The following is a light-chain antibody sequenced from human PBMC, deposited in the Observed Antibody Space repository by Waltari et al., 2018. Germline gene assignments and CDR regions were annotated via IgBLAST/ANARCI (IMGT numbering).Light chain of an antibody. CDR1: QSIGTW. CDR2: KSS. CDR3: QQYETESYT. J-gene: IGKJ2*01. Sequence: DIQMTQSPPTLSASVGDRITITCRASQSIGTWFAWEQQKPGKAPKFLISKSSILGRGVPSRFGGSGSRTEFTLTINGLQPDDFATYYCQQYETESYTFGQGTKV. V-gene: IGKV1-5*03.